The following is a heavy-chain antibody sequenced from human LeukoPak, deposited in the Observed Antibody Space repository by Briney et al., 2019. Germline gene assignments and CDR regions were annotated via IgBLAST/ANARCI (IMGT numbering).Heavy chain of an antibody. CDR3: ARGRLLWELVFDY. Sequence: ASVKVSSKASGYTFTSYDINWVRQATGQGLEWMGWMNPNSGNTGYAQKFQGRVTITRNTSISTAYMELSSLRSGDTAVYYCARGRLLWELVFDYWGQGTLVTVSS. J-gene: IGHJ4*02. CDR1: GYTFTSYD. CDR2: MNPNSGNT. D-gene: IGHD1-26*01. V-gene: IGHV1-8*03.